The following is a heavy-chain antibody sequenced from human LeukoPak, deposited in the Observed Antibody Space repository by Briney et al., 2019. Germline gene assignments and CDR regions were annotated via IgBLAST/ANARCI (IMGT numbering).Heavy chain of an antibody. CDR3: AKRGAYGYSSGWYYFDY. CDR2: ISWNSGSI. Sequence: GGSLRLSCAASGFTFDDYAMHWVRQAPGKGLEWASGISWNSGSIGYADSVKGRFTISRDNAKNSLYLQMNSLRAEDTALYYCAKRGAYGYSSGWYYFDYWGQGTLVTVSS. CDR1: GFTFDDYA. D-gene: IGHD6-19*01. V-gene: IGHV3-9*01. J-gene: IGHJ4*02.